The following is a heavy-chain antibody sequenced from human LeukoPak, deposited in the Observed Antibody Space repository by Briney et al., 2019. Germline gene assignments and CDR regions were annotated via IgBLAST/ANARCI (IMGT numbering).Heavy chain of an antibody. V-gene: IGHV3-9*01. CDR3: AKDKMSGSYYNPVFDY. CDR2: ISWNSGSI. D-gene: IGHD1-26*01. Sequence: GRSLRLSCAASGFTFDDYAMHWVRQAPGKGLEWVSGISWNSGSIGYADSVKGRFTISGDNAKNSLYLQMNSLRAEDTALYYCAKDKMSGSYYNPVFDYWGQGTLVTVSS. J-gene: IGHJ4*02. CDR1: GFTFDDYA.